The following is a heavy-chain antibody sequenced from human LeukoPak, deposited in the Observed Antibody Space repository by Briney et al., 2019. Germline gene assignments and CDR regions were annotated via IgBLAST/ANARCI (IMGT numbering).Heavy chain of an antibody. D-gene: IGHD2-2*01. J-gene: IGHJ6*03. Sequence: GGSLRLSCAASGFTFDDYGMSWVHQAPGKGLEWVSGINWNGGSTGYADSVKGRFTISRDNAKNSLYLQMNSLRAEDTALYYCARAEDCSSTSCYPYYYYYMDVWGKGTTVTVSS. V-gene: IGHV3-20*04. CDR1: GFTFDDYG. CDR2: INWNGGST. CDR3: ARAEDCSSTSCYPYYYYYMDV.